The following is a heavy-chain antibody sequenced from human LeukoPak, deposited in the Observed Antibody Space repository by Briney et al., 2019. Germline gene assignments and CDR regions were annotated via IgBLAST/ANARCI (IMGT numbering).Heavy chain of an antibody. CDR1: GFTFSSYW. CDR3: ARDTGVHSSTSSYYYYYMDV. CDR2: IKQDGSEK. V-gene: IGHV3-7*01. Sequence: PGGSLRLSCAASGFTFSSYWMSWVRQAPGKGLEWVANIKQDGSEKYYVDSVKGRFTISRDNAKNSLYLQMNSLRAEDTAVYYCARDTGVHSSTSSYYYYYMDVWGKGTTVTVSS. J-gene: IGHJ6*03. D-gene: IGHD2-2*01.